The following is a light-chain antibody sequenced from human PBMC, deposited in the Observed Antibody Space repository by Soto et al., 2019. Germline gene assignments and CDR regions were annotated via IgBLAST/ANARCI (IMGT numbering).Light chain of an antibody. V-gene: IGLV1-40*01. CDR2: NNN. J-gene: IGLJ1*01. CDR1: SSNIGAGYD. CDR3: QSYDSSLSGYV. Sequence: QSVQTQPPSVSGAPGQRVTISCTGSSSNIGAGYDVHWYRHLPGTAPKLLIYNNNIRPPGVPDRFSGSKSGTSASLAITGLQAEDEADYYCQSYDSSLSGYVFGTGTKVTVL.